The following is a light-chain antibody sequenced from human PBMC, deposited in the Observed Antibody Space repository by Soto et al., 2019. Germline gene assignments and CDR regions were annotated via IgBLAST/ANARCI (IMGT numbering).Light chain of an antibody. Sequence: DIQITQSTSTLSSSVGGRITITCLASQSISSWLAWYQQKPGKAPKFLIYDASSLESGVPSRFSGTGSGTEFTLTISSLQPNDFATYYCQQYNTYSWTFGQGTKVDIK. V-gene: IGKV1-5*01. CDR2: DAS. CDR3: QQYNTYSWT. CDR1: QSISSW. J-gene: IGKJ1*01.